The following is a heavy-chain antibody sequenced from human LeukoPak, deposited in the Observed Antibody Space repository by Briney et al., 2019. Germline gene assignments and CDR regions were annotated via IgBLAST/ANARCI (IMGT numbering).Heavy chain of an antibody. CDR2: IYYSGST. CDR1: GGSISSSSYY. V-gene: IGHV4-39*01. Sequence: SETLSLTCTVSGGSISSSSYYWGWIRQPPGKGLEWIGSIYYSGSTYYNPSLKSRVTISVDTSKNQFSLKLGSVTAADTAVYYCASGSMKWLAVYWGQGTLVTVSS. CDR3: ASGSMKWLAVY. J-gene: IGHJ4*02. D-gene: IGHD6-19*01.